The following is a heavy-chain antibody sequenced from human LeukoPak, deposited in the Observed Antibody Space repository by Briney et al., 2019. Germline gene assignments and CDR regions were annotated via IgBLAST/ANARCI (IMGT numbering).Heavy chain of an antibody. CDR2: IKQDGSEK. CDR1: GFTFSSDW. V-gene: IGHV3-7*01. Sequence: PGGSLRLSCAASGFTFSSDWMSWVRQAPGKGLGWVANIKQDGSEKYYVDSVKGRFTISRDNAKNSLYLQMNSLRAEDTALYYCASGRQLGYWGQGTLVTVSS. D-gene: IGHD3-16*01. CDR3: ASGRQLGY. J-gene: IGHJ4*02.